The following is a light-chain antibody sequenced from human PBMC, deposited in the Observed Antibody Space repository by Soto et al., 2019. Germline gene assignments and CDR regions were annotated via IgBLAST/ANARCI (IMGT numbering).Light chain of an antibody. CDR3: CSYAGNSEV. V-gene: IGLV2-23*02. J-gene: IGLJ1*01. Sequence: QXVLTQPASVSGSPGQSITIPCTXXXCDVGSYNLVSWYQQHPGKAPKLLIYEVTERPSGVSNRFSGSKSGNTASLTISGLQPDDEADYYCCSYAGNSEVFGTGTKVTVL. CDR2: EVT. CDR1: XCDVGSYNL.